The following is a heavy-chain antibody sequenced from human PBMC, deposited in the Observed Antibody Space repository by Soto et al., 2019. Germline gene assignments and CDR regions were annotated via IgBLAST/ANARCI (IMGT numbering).Heavy chain of an antibody. Sequence: QVQLQESGPGLVKPSETLSLTCTVSGGSISSYYWSWIRQPPGKGLEWIGYIYYIGSTNYNPSLKSRVNISEDTSKNQFALKLSAVTAADTAVYYCARAVAGFHFDYWGQGTLVTVSA. V-gene: IGHV4-59*01. CDR2: IYYIGST. J-gene: IGHJ4*02. D-gene: IGHD6-19*01. CDR3: ARAVAGFHFDY. CDR1: GGSISSYY.